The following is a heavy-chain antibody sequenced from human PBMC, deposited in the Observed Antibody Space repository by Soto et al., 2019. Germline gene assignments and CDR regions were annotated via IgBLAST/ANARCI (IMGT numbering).Heavy chain of an antibody. J-gene: IGHJ6*02. CDR2: IYHSGST. CDR3: ARGVWFGELLKFSKYYYYGMDV. Sequence: SETLSLTCTVSGGSISSSSYYWGWIRQPPGKGLEWIGEIYHSGSTNYNPSLKSRVTISVDKSKNQFSLKLSSVTAADTAVYYCARGVWFGELLKFSKYYYYGMDVWGQGTTVTVS. CDR1: GGSISSSSYY. D-gene: IGHD3-10*01. V-gene: IGHV4-39*07.